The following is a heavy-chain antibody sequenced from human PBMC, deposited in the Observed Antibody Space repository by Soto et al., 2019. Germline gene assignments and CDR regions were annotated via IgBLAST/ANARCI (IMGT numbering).Heavy chain of an antibody. J-gene: IGHJ6*02. CDR3: ARGAYYDSSGYLPYYYYGMDV. CDR2: IYSGGST. V-gene: IGHV3-53*01. D-gene: IGHD3-22*01. CDR1: GFTVSSNY. Sequence: EVQLVESGGGLIQPGGSLRLSCAASGFTVSSNYMSWVRQAPGKGLEWVSVIYSGGSTYYADSVKGRFTISRDNSKNTLYLPMNSLRAEDAAVYYCARGAYYDSSGYLPYYYYGMDVWGQGTTVTVSS.